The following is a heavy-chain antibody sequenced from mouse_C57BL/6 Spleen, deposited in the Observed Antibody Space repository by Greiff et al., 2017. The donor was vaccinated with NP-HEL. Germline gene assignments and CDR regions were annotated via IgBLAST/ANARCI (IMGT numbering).Heavy chain of an antibody. V-gene: IGHV1S81*02. J-gene: IGHJ2*01. CDR2: TNPTNGRT. CDR3: ARIKKIVATYFDY. CDR1: GYTFTSYW. D-gene: IGHD1-1*01. Sequence: QVQLQQPGADLVKAGASVKMSCKASGYTFTSYWMHWVKQRLGQGLEWFAETNPTNGRTYYNEKFKSKAKLTVDKSSSTAYMLLSGPTFEDSAVYYCARIKKIVATYFDYWGQGTTLTVSS.